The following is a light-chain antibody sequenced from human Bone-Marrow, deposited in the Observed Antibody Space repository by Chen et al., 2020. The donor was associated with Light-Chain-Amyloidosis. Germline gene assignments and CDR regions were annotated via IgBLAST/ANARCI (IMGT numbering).Light chain of an antibody. J-gene: IGLJ3*02. CDR1: SGSMATNK. Sequence: NFMPTQPPSVSESPGKTVIISSPRSSGSMATNKVQWYQQLPGSSPTTVIYVDDQRPSGVPDRFSGSIDRSSNSASLTISGLKTEDEADYYCQSYQGSSQGVFGGGTKLTVL. CDR2: VDD. CDR3: QSYQGSSQGV. V-gene: IGLV6-57*01.